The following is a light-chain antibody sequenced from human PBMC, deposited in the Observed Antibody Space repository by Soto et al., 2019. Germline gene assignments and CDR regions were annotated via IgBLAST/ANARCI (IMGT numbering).Light chain of an antibody. Sequence: DIVMTRYQDTPSESPGGSVYLSSRASQSISDTLAWYQQKPGQAPRLLIYSASRGATGFPARFSGSGSGTDFTLTISSLQSEDFAVYYCQQYNNWPWTFGQGTKVDIK. V-gene: IGKV3-15*01. CDR3: QQYNNWPWT. CDR2: SAS. CDR1: QSISDT. J-gene: IGKJ1*01.